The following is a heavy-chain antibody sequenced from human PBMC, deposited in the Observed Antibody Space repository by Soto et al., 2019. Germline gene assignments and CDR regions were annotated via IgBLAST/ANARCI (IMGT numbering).Heavy chain of an antibody. CDR3: ARTGSTRYFYYGLDV. V-gene: IGHV3-23*01. CDR2: ITGSSGST. D-gene: IGHD2-15*01. J-gene: IGHJ6*02. Sequence: EVQLLESGGGLVQPGGSLRLSCAASGFTFSSYPMSWVRQAPGKGLEWVSSITGSSGSTYYADSVKGRFTISRDNSKNTLYLQRNSLRAEDTAVYYCARTGSTRYFYYGLDVWGQGTTASVSS. CDR1: GFTFSSYP.